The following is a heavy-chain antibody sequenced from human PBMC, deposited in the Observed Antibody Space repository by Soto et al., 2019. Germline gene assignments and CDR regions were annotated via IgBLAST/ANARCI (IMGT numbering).Heavy chain of an antibody. D-gene: IGHD3-22*01. CDR3: ARDGRTYYYDSSGYYPDAFDI. CDR1: GGTFSSYA. J-gene: IGHJ3*02. Sequence: QVQLVQSGAEVKKPGSSVKVSCKASGGTFSSYAISWVRQAPGRGLEWMGGIIPIFGTANYAQKFQGRVTITADESTSTAYMELSSLRSEDTAVYYCARDGRTYYYDSSGYYPDAFDIWGQGTMVTVSS. V-gene: IGHV1-69*12. CDR2: IIPIFGTA.